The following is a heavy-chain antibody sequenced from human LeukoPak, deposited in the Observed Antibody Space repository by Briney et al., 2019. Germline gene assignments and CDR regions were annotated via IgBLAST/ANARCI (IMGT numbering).Heavy chain of an antibody. V-gene: IGHV3-21*01. D-gene: IGHD5-24*01. Sequence: GGSLRLSCAASGFTFSSYSVNWVRQAPGKGLEWVSSISSSSSYIYYADSVKGRFTISRDNAKNSLYLQMNSLRAEDTAVYYCARVPTNYYMDVWGKGTTVTVSS. CDR3: ARVPTNYYMDV. CDR1: GFTFSSYS. J-gene: IGHJ6*03. CDR2: ISSSSSYI.